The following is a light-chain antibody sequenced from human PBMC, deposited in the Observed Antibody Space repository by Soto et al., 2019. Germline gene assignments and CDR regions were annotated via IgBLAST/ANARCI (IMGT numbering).Light chain of an antibody. CDR1: QSVSNNY. V-gene: IGKV3-20*01. CDR3: QQFRNSWS. CDR2: GAW. Sequence: ESVMTHSRSTVSPSLGARAPXSCRARQSVSNNYLAWYEQKPGLGPRVLIYGAWNRATGIRDRFSPSGSGTDFTLNISSRKTEDFAVYYCQQFRNSWSFGQGTKLDI. J-gene: IGKJ1*01.